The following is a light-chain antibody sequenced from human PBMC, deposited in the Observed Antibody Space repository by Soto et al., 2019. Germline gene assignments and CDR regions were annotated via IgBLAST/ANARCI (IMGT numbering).Light chain of an antibody. J-gene: IGKJ4*01. CDR2: GAS. CDR3: QQYASSPLLT. Sequence: EIVLTQSPGTLSLSPGERATLSCRASQSVSSSYLAWCQQKPGQAPRLLIYGASSRATGIPDRFSGSGSGTDFTLTISRLEPEDFAVYYCQQYASSPLLTFGGGTKVDIK. V-gene: IGKV3-20*01. CDR1: QSVSSSY.